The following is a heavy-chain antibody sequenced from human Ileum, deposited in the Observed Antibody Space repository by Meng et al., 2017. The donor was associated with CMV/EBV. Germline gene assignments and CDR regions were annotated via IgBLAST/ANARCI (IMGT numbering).Heavy chain of an antibody. CDR3: AKVMFQQVFCDI. Sequence: GESLKISCAASGFTFSDYAMHWVRPAPGKGLEWVAFIRYDGSKIYHADSVKGRFTIFRDNSKNMLYLQMNSLRTEDTAVYCCAKVMFQQVFCDIWGQGIMVTVSS. CDR2: IRYDGSKI. CDR1: GFTFSDYA. J-gene: IGHJ3*02. V-gene: IGHV3-30*02. D-gene: IGHD3-10*02.